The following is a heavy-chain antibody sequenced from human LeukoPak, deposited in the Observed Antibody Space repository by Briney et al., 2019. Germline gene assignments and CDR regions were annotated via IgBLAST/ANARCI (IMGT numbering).Heavy chain of an antibody. CDR1: GGYISSGGYY. CDR2: IYYSGST. J-gene: IGHJ3*02. V-gene: IGHV4-31*03. CDR3: ASTCSGGSCYAPGAFDI. Sequence: SETLSLTCTVSGGYISSGGYYWSWIRQHPGKALEWIGYIYYSGSTYYNPSLKSRVTISVDTSKNQFSLKLSSVTAADTAVYYCASTCSGGSCYAPGAFDIWGQGTMVTVSS. D-gene: IGHD2-15*01.